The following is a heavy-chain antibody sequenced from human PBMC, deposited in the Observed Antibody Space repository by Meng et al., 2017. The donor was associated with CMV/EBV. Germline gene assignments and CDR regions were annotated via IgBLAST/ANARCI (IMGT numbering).Heavy chain of an antibody. CDR3: AREGRGYSYGYYYYYGMDV. CDR1: GYTFTSYD. J-gene: IGHJ6*02. V-gene: IGHV1-8*01. Sequence: ASVNVSCKASGYTFTSYDINWVRQATGQGLEWMGWMNPNSGNTGYAQKFQGRVTMTRNTSISTAYMELSSLRSEDTAVYYCAREGRGYSYGYYYYYGMDVWGQGTTVTVSS. CDR2: MNPNSGNT. D-gene: IGHD5-18*01.